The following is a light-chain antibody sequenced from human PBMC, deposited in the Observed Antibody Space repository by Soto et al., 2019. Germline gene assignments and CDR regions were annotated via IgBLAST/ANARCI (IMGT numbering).Light chain of an antibody. CDR2: DAS. J-gene: IGKJ4*01. Sequence: EIVFTQSPATLSLSPWERATLSCRASQSVSSYLAWYQQKPGQAARRLIYDASNRATGIPARFSGSGSGTDFTLTISRLEPADFAVYYCQQFSSYPLTFGGGTKVDIK. CDR3: QQFSSYPLT. V-gene: IGKV3-11*01. CDR1: QSVSSY.